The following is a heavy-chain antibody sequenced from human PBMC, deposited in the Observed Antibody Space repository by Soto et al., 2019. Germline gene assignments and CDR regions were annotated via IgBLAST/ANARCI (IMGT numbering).Heavy chain of an antibody. Sequence: GGSLRLSCAASGFTFSSYAMSWVRQAPGKGLEWVSAISGSGGSTYYADSVKGRFTISRDHSKNTLYLQMNSLRAEDTAVYYCAKPTPYYYDSSGYYPIDAFDIWGQGTMVTVSS. CDR1: GFTFSSYA. CDR2: ISGSGGST. J-gene: IGHJ3*02. D-gene: IGHD3-22*01. V-gene: IGHV3-23*01. CDR3: AKPTPYYYDSSGYYPIDAFDI.